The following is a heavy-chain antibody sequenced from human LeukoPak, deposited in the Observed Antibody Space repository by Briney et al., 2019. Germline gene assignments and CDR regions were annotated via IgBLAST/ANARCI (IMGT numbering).Heavy chain of an antibody. J-gene: IGHJ5*02. CDR3: ARAGSTNSWFDP. Sequence: GGSLRLSCAASGFAFETYSMTWVRQAPGKGLEWVSSISSWSSFIYSADSVTGRFTISRDNAKNSLYLQMNSLRAEDTAVYYCARAGSTNSWFDPWGQGTLVIVSS. V-gene: IGHV3-21*01. CDR1: GFAFETYS. CDR2: ISSWSSFI. D-gene: IGHD2-2*01.